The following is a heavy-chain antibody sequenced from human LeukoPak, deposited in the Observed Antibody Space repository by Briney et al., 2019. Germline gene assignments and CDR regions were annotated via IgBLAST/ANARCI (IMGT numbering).Heavy chain of an antibody. CDR1: GYTFTSYY. V-gene: IGHV1-18*04. Sequence: ASVKVSCKASGYTFTSYYMHWVRQAPGQGLEWMGWISTYTGNIKYGRKLQGRATMTTDTSTNTAYMELRSLRSDDTAVYYCARNALGYCSGGTCTEFDYWGQGTLVTVSS. CDR3: ARNALGYCSGGTCTEFDY. CDR2: ISTYTGNI. D-gene: IGHD2-15*01. J-gene: IGHJ4*02.